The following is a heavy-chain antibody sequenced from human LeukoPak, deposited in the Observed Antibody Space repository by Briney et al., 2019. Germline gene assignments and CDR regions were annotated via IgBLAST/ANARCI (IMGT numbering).Heavy chain of an antibody. CDR1: GFTFSTYA. CDR2: ISGSGGST. D-gene: IGHD1-26*01. J-gene: IGHJ4*02. Sequence: GGSLRPTCAASGFTFSTYATSWVRQAPGKGLEWVSAISGSGGSTYYADSVKGRFTISRDNSKNTLYLQMNSLRAEDTAVYYCAAPGSYSSFDYWGQGTLVTVSS. CDR3: AAPGSYSSFDY. V-gene: IGHV3-23*01.